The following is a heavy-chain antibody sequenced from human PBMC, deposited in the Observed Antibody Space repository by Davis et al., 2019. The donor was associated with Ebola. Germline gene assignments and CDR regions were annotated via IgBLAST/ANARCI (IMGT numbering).Heavy chain of an antibody. D-gene: IGHD5-24*01. Sequence: AASVKVSCKASGGTFSSYAISWVRQAPGQGLEWMGGIIPMFGTANYAQKFQGRVTITADKSTSTAYMELSSLRSEDTAVYYCATDRVEMTTIVGGNWFDPWGQGTLVTVS. V-gene: IGHV1-69*06. J-gene: IGHJ5*02. CDR2: IIPMFGTA. CDR1: GGTFSSYA. CDR3: ATDRVEMTTIVGGNWFDP.